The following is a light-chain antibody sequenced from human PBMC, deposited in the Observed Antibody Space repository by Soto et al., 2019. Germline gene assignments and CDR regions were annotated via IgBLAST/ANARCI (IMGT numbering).Light chain of an antibody. Sequence: DIQMTQSPSSLSASVGDRVTVTCRASQSVDTSVNWYQQKPGKVPKLLIYAAYRLQDGVSSRFRGSGSGTYFALTINRLQPEDFATYFCQQSYSTHWTYGQGTKLEI. CDR3: QQSYSTHWT. CDR2: AAY. V-gene: IGKV1-39*01. CDR1: QSVDTS. J-gene: IGKJ1*01.